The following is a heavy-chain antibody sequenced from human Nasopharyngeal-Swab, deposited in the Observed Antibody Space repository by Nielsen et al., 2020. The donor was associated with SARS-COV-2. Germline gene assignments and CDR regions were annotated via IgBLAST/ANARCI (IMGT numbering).Heavy chain of an antibody. CDR2: INPSGGST. J-gene: IGHJ3*02. CDR3: ARDSSHDAFDI. Sequence: ASVKVSCKAFGYTFTSYYMHWVRQAPGQGLEWMGIINPSGGSTSYAQKFQGRVTMTRDTSTSTVYMELSSLRSEDTAVYYCARDSSHDAFDIWGQGTMVTVSS. V-gene: IGHV1-46*01. CDR1: GYTFTSYY.